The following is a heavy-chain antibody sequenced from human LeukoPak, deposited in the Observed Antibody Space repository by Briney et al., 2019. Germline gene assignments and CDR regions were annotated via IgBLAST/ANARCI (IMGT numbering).Heavy chain of an antibody. CDR2: IYTSGGT. D-gene: IGHD3-22*01. CDR3: ARENRDYDGSGYYYRY. V-gene: IGHV4-4*07. CDR1: GSSISNYY. Sequence: SETLSLTCTVTGSSISNYYWGWIRQPAGKGLEWIGRIYTSGGTDYNPSLKSRVTMSVDTSKNHFSLKLTYVTAADTAMYYCARENRDYDGSGYYYRYWGRGTLVTVSS. J-gene: IGHJ4*02.